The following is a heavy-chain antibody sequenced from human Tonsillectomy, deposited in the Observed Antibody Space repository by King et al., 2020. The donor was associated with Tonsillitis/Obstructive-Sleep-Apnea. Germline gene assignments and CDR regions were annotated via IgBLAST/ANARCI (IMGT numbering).Heavy chain of an antibody. CDR3: ARDYRGDRGGFDI. D-gene: IGHD3-10*01. Sequence: VQLVESGGGVVQPGRSLRLSCAASGFTFSSYVMHWVRQGPGKGLEWVAVISNDGSNKYYADSVKGRFTISRDNSKNTLYLQMNSLRAEDTAVYYCARDYRGDRGGFDIWGQGTMVTVSS. CDR1: GFTFSSYV. V-gene: IGHV3-30*04. J-gene: IGHJ3*02. CDR2: ISNDGSNK.